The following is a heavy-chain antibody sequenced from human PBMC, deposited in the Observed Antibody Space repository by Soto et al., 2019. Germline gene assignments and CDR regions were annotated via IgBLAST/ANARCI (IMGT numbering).Heavy chain of an antibody. CDR3: ARLLDYGDYVGSLDY. CDR2: IIPIFGTA. D-gene: IGHD4-17*01. J-gene: IGHJ4*02. Sequence: ASVKVSCKASGGTFSSYAISWVRQAPGQGLEWMGGIIPIFGTANYAQKFQGRVTITADESTSTAYMELSSLRSEDTAVYYCARLLDYGDYVGSLDYWGQGTLVTVSS. CDR1: GGTFSSYA. V-gene: IGHV1-69*13.